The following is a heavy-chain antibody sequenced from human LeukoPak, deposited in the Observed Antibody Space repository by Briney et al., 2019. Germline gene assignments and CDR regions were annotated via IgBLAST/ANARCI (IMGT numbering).Heavy chain of an antibody. CDR3: ARVQGHPPNGLDI. V-gene: IGHV3-74*01. D-gene: IGHD2-8*01. J-gene: IGHJ3*02. Sequence: GGSLRLSCSASGFTVTHYAMHWVRQAPGKGLVWVSRINSDGSSTSYADAVKGRFTISRDNAKNTAYLQMNSLRAEDTAVYYCARVQGHPPNGLDIWGQGTMVTASS. CDR2: INSDGSST. CDR1: GFTVTHYA.